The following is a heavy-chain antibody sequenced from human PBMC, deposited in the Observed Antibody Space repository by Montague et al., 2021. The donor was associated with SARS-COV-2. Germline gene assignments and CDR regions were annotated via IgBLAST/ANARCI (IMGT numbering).Heavy chain of an antibody. V-gene: IGHV3-66*01. D-gene: IGHD6-13*01. J-gene: IGHJ6*02. Sequence: SLRLACAASGFTVSSNYMSWVRQAPGKGLEWVSVIYSGGSTYYEDSVKGRFTISRDNSKNTLYLQMNSLRAEDTAVYYCARDQRSWSFEAWRPTGYYYGMDVWGQGTTVTVSS. CDR2: IYSGGST. CDR3: ARDQRSWSFEAWRPTGYYYGMDV. CDR1: GFTVSSNY.